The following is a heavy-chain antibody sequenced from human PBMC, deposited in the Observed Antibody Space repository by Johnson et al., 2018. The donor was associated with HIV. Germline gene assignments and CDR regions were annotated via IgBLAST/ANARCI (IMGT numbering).Heavy chain of an antibody. D-gene: IGHD3-10*01. CDR2: TSYDGGNK. CDR3: AKSSSATYYGDAFDM. J-gene: IGHJ3*02. CDR1: GFTFSSYS. Sequence: VQLVESGGGVVQPGRSLRLSCAASGFTFSSYSLHWVRQAPGKGLEWVAVTSYDGGNKYYADSVKGRFTVSRDNSKKTLSLQMNSMRPEDTAVYYCAKSSSATYYGDAFDMWGQGTMVTVSS. V-gene: IGHV3-30*04.